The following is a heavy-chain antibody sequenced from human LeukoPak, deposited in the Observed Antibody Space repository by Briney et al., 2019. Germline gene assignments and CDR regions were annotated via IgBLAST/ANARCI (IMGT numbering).Heavy chain of an antibody. CDR3: ARDQGDGSGSYFQNGMDV. V-gene: IGHV3-21*01. CDR2: ISSSSSYI. J-gene: IGHJ6*02. Sequence: GGSLRLSCAASGFTFSSYSMNWVRRAPGKGLEWVSSISSSSSYIYYADSVKGRFTISRDNAKNSLYLQMNSLRAEDTAVYYCARDQGDGSGSYFQNGMDVWGQGTTVTVSS. CDR1: GFTFSSYS. D-gene: IGHD3-10*01.